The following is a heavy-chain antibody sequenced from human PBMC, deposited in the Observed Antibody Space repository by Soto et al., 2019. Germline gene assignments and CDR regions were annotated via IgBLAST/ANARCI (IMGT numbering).Heavy chain of an antibody. CDR3: ARRGYSSSWYYYYYNGMDV. Sequence: ASVKVSCKASGYTFTSYDINWVRQATGQGLEWMGWMNPNSGNTGYAQKFQGRVTMTRNTSISTAYMELSSLRSEDTAVYYCARRGYSSSWYYYYYNGMDVWGQGTTVTVSS. V-gene: IGHV1-8*01. CDR1: GYTFTSYD. J-gene: IGHJ6*02. D-gene: IGHD6-13*01. CDR2: MNPNSGNT.